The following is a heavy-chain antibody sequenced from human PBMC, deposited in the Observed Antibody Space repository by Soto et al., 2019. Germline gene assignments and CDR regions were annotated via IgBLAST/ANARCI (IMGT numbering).Heavy chain of an antibody. Sequence: QVQLQQWGAGLLKPSETLSLTCAVYGGSFSGYYWTWIRQPPGTGLEWIGEINHSGSTNYNPSLKSRVTISVDTSKNQFSLKLTSVTAADTAVYYCAGDKITGLCDYWGQGTLVTVSS. D-gene: IGHD2-8*02. CDR3: AGDKITGLCDY. CDR2: INHSGST. V-gene: IGHV4-34*01. CDR1: GGSFSGYY. J-gene: IGHJ4*02.